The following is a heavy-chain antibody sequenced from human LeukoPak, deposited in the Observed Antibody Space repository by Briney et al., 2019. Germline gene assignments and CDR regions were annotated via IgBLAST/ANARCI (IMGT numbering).Heavy chain of an antibody. CDR3: ARGEYYDILTGYYKKNWFDP. Sequence: SETLSLTCTVSGGSISSRSYYWGWIRQPPGKGLEWIGSIYYSGSTYYNPSLKSRVTISVDTSKNQFSLKLSSVTAADTAVYYCARGEYYDILTGYYKKNWFDPWGQGTLVTVSS. CDR2: IYYSGST. V-gene: IGHV4-39*01. D-gene: IGHD3-9*01. CDR1: GGSISSRSYY. J-gene: IGHJ5*02.